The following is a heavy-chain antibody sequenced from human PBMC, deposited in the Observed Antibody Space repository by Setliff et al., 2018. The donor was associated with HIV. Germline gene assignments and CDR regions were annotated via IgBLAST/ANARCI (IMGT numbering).Heavy chain of an antibody. CDR1: GFTFSHYW. Sequence: GGSLRLSCAASGFTFSHYWMHWVGQGPGKGLVWVSRISDDGSSTGYAGSVKGRFTISRDNSKYTLSLQMNSLRVEDTAIYFCARRDSDNGNDYYYVGVWGKGTTVTVSS. J-gene: IGHJ6*03. D-gene: IGHD1-1*01. V-gene: IGHV3-74*01. CDR3: ARRDSDNGNDYYYVGV. CDR2: ISDDGSST.